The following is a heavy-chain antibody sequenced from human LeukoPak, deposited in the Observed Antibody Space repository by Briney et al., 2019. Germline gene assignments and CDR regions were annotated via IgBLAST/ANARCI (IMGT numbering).Heavy chain of an antibody. J-gene: IGHJ4*02. D-gene: IGHD3-10*01. Sequence: ASVKVSCKASGYAFNAYYIHWVRQAPGRGLEWMGWTSPNTGDANYAQNFRDRVTMTRDTSISTAYLELRRLRSDDTAVFFCARGEFGQVLDYWGQGTLVSVSS. CDR1: GYAFNAYY. V-gene: IGHV1-2*02. CDR2: TSPNTGDA. CDR3: ARGEFGQVLDY.